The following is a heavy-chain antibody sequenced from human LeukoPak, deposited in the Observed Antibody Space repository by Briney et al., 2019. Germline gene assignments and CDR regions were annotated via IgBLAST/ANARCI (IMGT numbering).Heavy chain of an antibody. CDR1: GFTFDDYA. V-gene: IGHV3-9*01. CDR2: ISWNSGSI. CDR3: ARVQQQLVRGDAFDI. Sequence: PGRSLRPSCAASGFTFDDYAMHWVRQAPGKGLEWVSGISWNSGSIGYADSVKGRFTISRDNAKNSLYLQMNSLGAEDTAVYYCARVQQQLVRGDAFDIWGQGTMVTVSS. J-gene: IGHJ3*02. D-gene: IGHD6-13*01.